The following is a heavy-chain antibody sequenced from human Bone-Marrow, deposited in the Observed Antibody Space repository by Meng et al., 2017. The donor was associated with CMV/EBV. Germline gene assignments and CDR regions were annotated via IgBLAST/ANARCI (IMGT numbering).Heavy chain of an antibody. J-gene: IGHJ4*01. Sequence: ASVKVSCKASGYTFSDYFLHWVRQAPGQGLEWMGWINPKSGVTNYAQRFQDRVTMTTDTSIRTVYMDLSRLTSDDTAIFYCARDLGVGAAGYWGQGTLVTVS. V-gene: IGHV1-2*02. CDR3: ARDLGVGAAGY. CDR2: INPKSGVT. CDR1: GYTFSDYF. D-gene: IGHD3-3*01.